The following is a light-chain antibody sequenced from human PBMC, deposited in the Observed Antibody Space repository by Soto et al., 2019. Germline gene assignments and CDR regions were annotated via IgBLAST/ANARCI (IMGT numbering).Light chain of an antibody. CDR3: CSYAGSIV. CDR1: SSDVGSYNL. Sequence: QSALTQPASVSGSPGPSITISCTGTSSDVGSYNLVSWYQQHPGKAPKLMIYEGSKRPSGVSNRFSGSKSGNTASLTSSGLQAEDEADYYCCSYAGSIVFGGGTKLTVL. V-gene: IGLV2-23*01. CDR2: EGS. J-gene: IGLJ2*01.